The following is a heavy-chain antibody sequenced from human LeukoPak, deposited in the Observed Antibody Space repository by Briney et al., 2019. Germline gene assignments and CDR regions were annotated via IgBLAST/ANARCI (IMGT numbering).Heavy chain of an antibody. CDR1: GFTFSSYS. CDR2: ISSSSSTI. J-gene: IGHJ4*02. V-gene: IGHV3-48*01. CDR3: ARDSSHESELYYYDSSGYDYLYYFDY. D-gene: IGHD3-22*01. Sequence: GGSLRLSCAASGFTFSSYSMNWVRQAPGKGLEWVSYISSSSSTIYYADSVKGRFTISRDNAKNSLYLQMNSLRAEDTAVYYCARDSSHESELYYYDSSGYDYLYYFDYWGQGTLVTASS.